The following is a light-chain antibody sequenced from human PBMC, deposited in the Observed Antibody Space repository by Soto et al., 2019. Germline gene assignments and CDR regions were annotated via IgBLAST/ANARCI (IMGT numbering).Light chain of an antibody. Sequence: EIVLTQSPATLSLSPGERATLSCRASQSVSSSLAWYQQKPGQTPRLLIYDASNRATGIPARFSGSGSGTDFTLTISSLEPEDFAVYYCQQRSNWPPLTFGPGTTVDIK. CDR2: DAS. V-gene: IGKV3-11*01. CDR1: QSVSSS. CDR3: QQRSNWPPLT. J-gene: IGKJ3*01.